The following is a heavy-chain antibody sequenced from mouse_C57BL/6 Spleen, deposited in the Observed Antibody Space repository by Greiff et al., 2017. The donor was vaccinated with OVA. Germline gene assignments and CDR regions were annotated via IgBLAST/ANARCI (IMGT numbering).Heavy chain of an antibody. J-gene: IGHJ3*01. V-gene: IGHV1-54*01. CDR1: GYAFTNYL. Sequence: VQLQQSGAELVRPGTSVKVSCKASGYAFTNYLIEWVKQRPGQGLEWIGVINPGSGGTNYNEKFKGKATLTADKSSSTAYMQLSSLTSEDSAVYFCARRGDDYLFAYWGQGTLVTVSA. D-gene: IGHD2-4*01. CDR3: ARRGDDYLFAY. CDR2: INPGSGGT.